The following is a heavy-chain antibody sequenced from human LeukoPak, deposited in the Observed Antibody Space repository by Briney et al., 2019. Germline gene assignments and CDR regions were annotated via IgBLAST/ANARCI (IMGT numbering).Heavy chain of an antibody. J-gene: IGHJ4*02. CDR3: ARTVEDGGYYFDY. Sequence: GGSLRLSCAASGFTFSTYSMNWVRQAPGEGLEWVSYSRWRGGTIYYADSVKGRFTISRDNAKNSLYLQMNSLRDEDTAVYYCARTVEDGGYYFDYWGQGTLVTVSS. V-gene: IGHV3-48*02. D-gene: IGHD3-16*01. CDR2: SRWRGGTI. CDR1: GFTFSTYS.